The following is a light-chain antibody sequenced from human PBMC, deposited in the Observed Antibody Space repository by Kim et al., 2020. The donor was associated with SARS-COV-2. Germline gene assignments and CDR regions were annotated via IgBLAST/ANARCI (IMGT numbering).Light chain of an antibody. V-gene: IGKV4-1*01. Sequence: ATINCKSSQSVLYSSNNKNYLAWYQQKPGQPPKLLIYWASTRESGVPDRFSGSGSGTDFTLTISSLQAEDVAVYYCQQYYSAPLTFGGGTKVDIK. CDR2: WAS. J-gene: IGKJ4*01. CDR3: QQYYSAPLT. CDR1: QSVLYSSNNKNY.